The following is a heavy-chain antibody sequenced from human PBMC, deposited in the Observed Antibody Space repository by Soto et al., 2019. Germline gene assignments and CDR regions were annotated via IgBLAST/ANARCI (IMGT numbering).Heavy chain of an antibody. CDR1: GYTFTSYG. D-gene: IGHD3-10*01. V-gene: IGHV1-18*04. CDR2: ISAYNGNT. Sequence: ASVKVSCKASGYTFTSYGISWVRQAPGQGHEWMGWISAYNGNTNYAQKLQGRVTMTTDTSTSTAYMELRSLRSDDTAVYYCARDWVPYYYGSGSPYYFDYWGQGTLVTVSS. J-gene: IGHJ4*02. CDR3: ARDWVPYYYGSGSPYYFDY.